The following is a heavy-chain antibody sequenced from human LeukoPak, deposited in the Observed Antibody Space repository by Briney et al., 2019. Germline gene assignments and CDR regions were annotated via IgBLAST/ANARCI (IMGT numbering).Heavy chain of an antibody. CDR2: ISYDGGNK. CDR3: AKEGVEAATVDY. D-gene: IGHD6-13*01. V-gene: IGHV3-30*18. CDR1: GFTFSDHY. J-gene: IGHJ4*02. Sequence: PGGSLRLSCAASGFTFSDHYMSWIRQAPGKGLEWVAVISYDGGNKYYADSVKGRFTISRDNSKNTLYLQMNSLRTEDTAVYYCAKEGVEAATVDYWGQGSLVTVSS.